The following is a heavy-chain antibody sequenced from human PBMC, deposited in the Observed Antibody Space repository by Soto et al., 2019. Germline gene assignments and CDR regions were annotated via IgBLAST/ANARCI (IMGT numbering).Heavy chain of an antibody. D-gene: IGHD2-2*01. V-gene: IGHV4-39*01. J-gene: IGHJ5*02. CDR2: IYYSGST. Sequence: SETLSLTCTVSGGSISSSSYYWGWIRQPPGKGLEWIGSIYYSGSTYYNPSLKSRVTISVDPSKNQFSLKLSSVTAADTAVYYCARLLVVPAAFTAGRNSWFDPWGQGTLVTVSS. CDR3: ARLLVVPAAFTAGRNSWFDP. CDR1: GGSISSSSYY.